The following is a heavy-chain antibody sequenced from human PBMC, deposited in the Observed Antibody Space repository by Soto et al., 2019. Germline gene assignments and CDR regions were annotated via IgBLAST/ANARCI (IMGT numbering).Heavy chain of an antibody. CDR1: GGTFRTAA. CDR2: IMTVFRTP. CDR3: ARDNARPQLGGNYYYILDV. D-gene: IGHD2-2*01. J-gene: IGHJ6*02. V-gene: IGHV1-69*12. Sequence: QVQLEQSGAEVKKPGSSAKVSCRASGGTFRTAASSWVRQAPGQRLEWRGGIMTVFRTPDYAQKFQGSVTITADESTNAAYMESSCLRSDDTAVSYSARDNARPQLGGNYYYILDVWGQGTTITVSS.